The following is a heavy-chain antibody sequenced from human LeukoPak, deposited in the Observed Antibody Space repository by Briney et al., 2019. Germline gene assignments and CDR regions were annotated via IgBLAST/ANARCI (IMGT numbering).Heavy chain of an antibody. D-gene: IGHD6-13*01. CDR2: ISGSGSDT. Sequence: KPGGSLRLSCAASGFIFSDYYMTWIRQAPGKGLEWLSYISGSGSDTNYADSVKGRFTTSRDNAKNSLYLQMNSLRAEDTAVYYCARVGSMAAAGTPDYWGQGTLVTVSS. CDR3: ARVGSMAAAGTPDY. V-gene: IGHV3-11*06. J-gene: IGHJ4*02. CDR1: GFIFSDYY.